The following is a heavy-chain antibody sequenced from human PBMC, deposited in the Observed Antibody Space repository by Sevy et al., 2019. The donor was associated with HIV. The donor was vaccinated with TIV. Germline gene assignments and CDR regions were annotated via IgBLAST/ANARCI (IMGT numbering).Heavy chain of an antibody. V-gene: IGHV3-30*02. CDR3: AKVLGFGSGYDYAFDF. CDR2: ISFDEKYK. J-gene: IGHJ3*01. CDR1: GFTFTSYG. D-gene: IGHD5-12*01. Sequence: GGSLRLSCAASGFTFTSYGIHWVRQAPGKGLECVAKISFDEKYKYYAESVKGRFTISREISKNTVFLKMNSLRPDDAGVYYCAKVLGFGSGYDYAFDFWGQGTMVTVSS.